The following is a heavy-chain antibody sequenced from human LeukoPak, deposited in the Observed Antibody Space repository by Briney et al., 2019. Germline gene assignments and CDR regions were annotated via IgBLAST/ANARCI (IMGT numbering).Heavy chain of an antibody. V-gene: IGHV3-53*01. CDR2: IYSGGNT. CDR3: AKDGRFLEWLFMY. CDR1: GFSVSNYY. D-gene: IGHD3-3*01. Sequence: GGSLRLSCAASGFSVSNYYMSWVRQAPGKGLEWVSVIYSGGNTYYTDSVKGWFTISRDNSKNTLYLQMNSLRAEDTAVYYCAKDGRFLEWLFMYWGQGTLVTVSS. J-gene: IGHJ4*02.